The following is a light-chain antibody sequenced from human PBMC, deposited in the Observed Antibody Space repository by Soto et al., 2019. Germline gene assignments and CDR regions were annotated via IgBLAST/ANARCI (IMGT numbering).Light chain of an antibody. J-gene: IGKJ5*01. CDR1: QSISSY. CDR2: AAS. V-gene: IGKV1-39*01. Sequence: DIQMTQSPSSLSASVGDRVTITCRASQSISSYLNWYQQKPGKAPKLLIYAASSLQSGVPSRFSGSGSGTDFTLTISSRQPEDVATYYCQQSYSTPRVTFGQRTRLEIK. CDR3: QQSYSTPRVT.